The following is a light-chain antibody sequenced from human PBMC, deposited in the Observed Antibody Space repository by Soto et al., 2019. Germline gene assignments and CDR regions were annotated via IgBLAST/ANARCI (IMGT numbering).Light chain of an antibody. Sequence: PGERATLSCRASRTVDGNYLAWYHQKPGQAPRLLIHSASTRAPGIPDRFSASGSGTEFTLTISSLQSEDFAVYYCQQYDNWPLTFGGGTKVDIK. CDR1: RTVDGN. CDR2: SAS. J-gene: IGKJ4*01. CDR3: QQYDNWPLT. V-gene: IGKV3D-15*01.